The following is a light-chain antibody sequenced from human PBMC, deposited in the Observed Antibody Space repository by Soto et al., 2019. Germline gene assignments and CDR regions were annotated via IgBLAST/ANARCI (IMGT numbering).Light chain of an antibody. Sequence: QSALTQPASVSGSPGQSITISCTGTSSDVGGYTSVCWHQQHPGKVPKLIIYEVSKRPSGVSGRFSASKSGNRASLTISGLQADDEADYYCSSYRISTAVFGTGTKLTVL. V-gene: IGLV2-14*01. CDR1: SSDVGGYTS. CDR2: EVS. CDR3: SSYRISTAV. J-gene: IGLJ1*01.